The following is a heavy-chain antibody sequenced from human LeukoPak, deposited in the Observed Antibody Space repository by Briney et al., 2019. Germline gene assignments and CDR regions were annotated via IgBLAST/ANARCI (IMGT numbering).Heavy chain of an antibody. CDR3: ARARYCSSTSCYFWFDP. Sequence: GASAKVSCKASGGTFSSYAISWVRQAPGQGLEWMGGIIPIFGTANYAQKFQGRVTITADESTSTAYMELSSLRSEDTAVYYCARARYCSSTSCYFWFDPWGQGTLVTVSS. J-gene: IGHJ5*02. CDR1: GGTFSSYA. CDR2: IIPIFGTA. V-gene: IGHV1-69*01. D-gene: IGHD2-2*01.